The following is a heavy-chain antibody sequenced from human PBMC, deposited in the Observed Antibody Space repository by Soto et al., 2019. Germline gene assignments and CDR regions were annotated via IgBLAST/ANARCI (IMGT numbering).Heavy chain of an antibody. CDR2: ISGSGDST. J-gene: IGHJ6*03. CDR3: AKSADCSSTSCYPGYYYYYYMDV. CDR1: GFTFNKYA. Sequence: PGGSLRLSCAASGFTFNKYAMSWVRQAPGKGLEWVSAISGSGDSTYYADSVKGRFTIPRDNSKSTLYLQMNSLRAEDTAVYYCAKSADCSSTSCYPGYYYYYYMDVWGKGTTVTVSS. D-gene: IGHD2-2*01. V-gene: IGHV3-23*01.